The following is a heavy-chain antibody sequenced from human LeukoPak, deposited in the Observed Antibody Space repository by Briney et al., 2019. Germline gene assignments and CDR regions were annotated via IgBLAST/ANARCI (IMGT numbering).Heavy chain of an antibody. CDR3: ARSHDHLWGNYPDY. J-gene: IGHJ4*02. D-gene: IGHD3-16*02. Sequence: SETLSLTCDVSGGSIDSTNWWNWVRQPPGKGLEWIGEIHHDGRINYNPSLKSRVTLSVDKSKNQFSLRLNSVTATDTAMYYCARSHDHLWGNYPDYWGQGTLVTVSS. CDR2: IHHDGRI. CDR1: GGSIDSTNW. V-gene: IGHV4/OR15-8*01.